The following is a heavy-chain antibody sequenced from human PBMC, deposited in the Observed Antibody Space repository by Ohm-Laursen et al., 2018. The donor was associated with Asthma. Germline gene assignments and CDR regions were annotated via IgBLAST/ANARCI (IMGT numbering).Heavy chain of an antibody. CDR3: ARGGSYYDILTGADAFDI. CDR1: GFTFNTYW. V-gene: IGHV3-7*01. Sequence: SLRLSCAASGFTFNTYWMSWVRQAPGKGLEWVANINQDGSQKYYVDSVKGRFTLSRINAKNSLYLQMNSLRAEDTAVYYCARGGSYYDILTGADAFDIWGQGTMVTVSS. CDR2: INQDGSQK. J-gene: IGHJ3*02. D-gene: IGHD3-9*01.